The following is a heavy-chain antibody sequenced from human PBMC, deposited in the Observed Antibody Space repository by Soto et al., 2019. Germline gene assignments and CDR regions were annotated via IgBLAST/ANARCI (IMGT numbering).Heavy chain of an antibody. CDR1: GYTFTSYD. V-gene: IGHV1-8*01. J-gene: IGHJ4*02. D-gene: IGHD2-21*01. Sequence: QVQLVQSGAEVKKPGASVKVSCKASGYTFTSYDIHWVRQATGQGLEWMGWMNPNSGNTSYAQKFQCRANMTRHTAISTAYVELGSLSSEDPAVYYCAREIMVAAYPGYWGQGTLVTVPS. CDR2: MNPNSGNT. CDR3: AREIMVAAYPGY.